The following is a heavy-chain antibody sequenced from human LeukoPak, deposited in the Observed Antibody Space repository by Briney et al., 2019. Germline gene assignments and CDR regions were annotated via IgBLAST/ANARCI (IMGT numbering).Heavy chain of an antibody. V-gene: IGHV3-48*04. J-gene: IGHJ4*02. CDR1: GFTFSNAW. Sequence: GGSLRLSCAASGFTFSNAWMSWVRQAPGKGLEWVSYISSSSSTIYYADSVKGRFTISRDNAKNSLYLQMNSLRAEDTAVYYCASTAQGGSGSPFDYWGQGTLVTVSS. CDR2: ISSSSSTI. D-gene: IGHD3-10*01. CDR3: ASTAQGGSGSPFDY.